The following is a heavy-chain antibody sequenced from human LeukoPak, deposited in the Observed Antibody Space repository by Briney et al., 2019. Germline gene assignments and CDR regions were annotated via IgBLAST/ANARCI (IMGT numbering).Heavy chain of an antibody. J-gene: IGHJ2*01. CDR3: TGGWHFDL. CDR2: TYYRSKWYN. CDR1: GDGVSSNSAA. V-gene: IGHV6-1*01. D-gene: IGHD3-10*01. Sequence: SQTLSLTCAISGDGVSSNSAAWNWVRQSPSGGLEWLGRTYYRSKWYNDYAVSVKSRINISPDTTKNQFSLHLNSATPEDTAVYYCTGGWHFDLWGRGTLVTVSS.